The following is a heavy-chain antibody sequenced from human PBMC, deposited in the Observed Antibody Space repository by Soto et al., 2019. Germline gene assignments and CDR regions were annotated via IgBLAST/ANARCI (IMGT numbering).Heavy chain of an antibody. J-gene: IGHJ2*01. Sequence: EVQLVESGGGLVQPGGSLRLSCAASGFTLSGYDMHWVRQATGKGLEWVSAIDIAGATYYPDSVKGRFTISRENAKNSLSLQMNSLRAGDTAVYYCVRAARWLQARYFDLWGRGTLVTVSS. CDR1: GFTLSGYD. V-gene: IGHV3-13*01. D-gene: IGHD5-12*01. CDR3: VRAARWLQARYFDL. CDR2: IDIAGAT.